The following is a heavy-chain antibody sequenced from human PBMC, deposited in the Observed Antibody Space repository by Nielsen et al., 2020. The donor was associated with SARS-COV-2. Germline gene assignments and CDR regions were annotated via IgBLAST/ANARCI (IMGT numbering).Heavy chain of an antibody. CDR3: AKAGSSSSFDY. D-gene: IGHD6-6*01. CDR2: ISGSGGST. V-gene: IGHV3-23*01. J-gene: IGHJ4*02. Sequence: WIRQPPGKGLEWVSAISGSGGSTYYADSVKGRFTISRDNSKNTLYLQMNSLRAEDTAVYYCAKAGSSSSFDYWGQGTLVTVSS.